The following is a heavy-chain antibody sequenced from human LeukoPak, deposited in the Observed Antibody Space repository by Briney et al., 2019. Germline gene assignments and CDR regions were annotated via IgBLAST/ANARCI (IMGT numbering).Heavy chain of an antibody. J-gene: IGHJ4*02. CDR1: GGTFSSYA. D-gene: IGHD2-15*01. V-gene: IGHV1-69*13. CDR2: IIPIFGTA. CDR3: AREDCSGGSCFFDY. Sequence: ASVKVSCKASGGTFSSYAISWVRQAPGQGLEWMGGIIPIFGTANYAQKFQGRVTITADESTSTAYMELSSLRSEDTAVYYCAREDCSGGSCFFDYWGQGTLVTVSS.